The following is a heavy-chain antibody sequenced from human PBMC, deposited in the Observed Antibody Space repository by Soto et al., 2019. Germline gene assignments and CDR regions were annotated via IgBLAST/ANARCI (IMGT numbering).Heavy chain of an antibody. J-gene: IGHJ4*02. Sequence: SETLSLTCTFSVVSISSGDYYCSWIRQPPGKGLEWIGYIYYSGSTYYNPSLKSRVTISVDTSKNQFSLKLSSVTAADTAVYYCALGYSYGGGYWGQGTLVTVSS. D-gene: IGHD5-18*01. CDR1: VVSISSGDYY. CDR2: IYYSGST. CDR3: ALGYSYGGGY. V-gene: IGHV4-30-4*01.